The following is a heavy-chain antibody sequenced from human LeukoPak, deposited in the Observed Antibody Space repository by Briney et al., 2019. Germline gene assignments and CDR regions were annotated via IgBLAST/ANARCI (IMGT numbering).Heavy chain of an antibody. D-gene: IGHD3-16*01. Sequence: SETLSLTCTVSGGSISSYYWSWIRQPPGKGLEWIGYIYYSGSTNYNPSLKSRVTISVDTSKNQFSLKLSSVTAADTAVYYCARSGGIGGFDYWGQGTLVTVSS. CDR3: ARSGGIGGFDY. CDR1: GGSISSYY. V-gene: IGHV4-59*01. CDR2: IYYSGST. J-gene: IGHJ4*02.